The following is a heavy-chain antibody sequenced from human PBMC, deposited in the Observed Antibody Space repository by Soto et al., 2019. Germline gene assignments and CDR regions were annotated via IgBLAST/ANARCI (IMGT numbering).Heavy chain of an antibody. J-gene: IGHJ4*02. CDR2: ISGSGGST. D-gene: IGHD3-9*01. Sequence: GGSLRLSCAASGFTFSSYAMSWVRQAPGKGLEWVSAISGSGGSTYYADSVKGRFTISRDNSKKTLHLQMNSLRAEDTAVYYCAKDDGILTGYFGYWGQGTLVTVSS. CDR3: AKDDGILTGYFGY. V-gene: IGHV3-23*01. CDR1: GFTFSSYA.